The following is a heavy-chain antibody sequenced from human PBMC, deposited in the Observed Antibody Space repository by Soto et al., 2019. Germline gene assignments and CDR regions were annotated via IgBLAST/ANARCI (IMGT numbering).Heavy chain of an antibody. V-gene: IGHV4-59*01. CDR2: IYYSGST. Sequence: SETLSLTCTVSGGSISSYYWSWIRQPPGKGLEWIGYIYYSGSTNYNPSLKSRVTISVDTSKNQFSLKLSSVTAADAAVYYCARESSAATALGQFGYWGQGTLVTVSS. CDR3: ARESSAATALGQFGY. CDR1: GGSISSYY. D-gene: IGHD1-26*01. J-gene: IGHJ4*02.